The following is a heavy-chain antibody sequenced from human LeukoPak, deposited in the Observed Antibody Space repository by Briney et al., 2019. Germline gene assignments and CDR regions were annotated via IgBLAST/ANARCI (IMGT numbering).Heavy chain of an antibody. Sequence: KPSETLSLTCTASGDSISCSSYYWGWIRQPPGEGLEWVGSISYTGSTYYNPSLKSRVTISVDTSKIQFSLKLTSVTATDTAVYYCARLWSSSQELDYWGQGTLVTVSS. D-gene: IGHD6-6*01. CDR1: GDSISCSSYY. J-gene: IGHJ4*02. CDR3: ARLWSSSQELDY. V-gene: IGHV4-39*01. CDR2: ISYTGST.